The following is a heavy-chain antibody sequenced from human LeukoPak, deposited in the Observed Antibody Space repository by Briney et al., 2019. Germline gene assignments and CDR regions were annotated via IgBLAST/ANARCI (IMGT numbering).Heavy chain of an antibody. CDR3: ATDPGYCSSTSCYGH. D-gene: IGHD2-2*01. CDR2: FDPEDGET. CDR1: GYTLTELS. V-gene: IGHV1-24*01. Sequence: ASVKVSWKVSGYTLTELSMHWVRQAPGKGLEWMGGFDPEDGETIYAQKFQGRVTMTEDTSTDTAYMELSSLRSEDTAVYYCATDPGYCSSTSCYGHWGQGTLVTVSS. J-gene: IGHJ4*02.